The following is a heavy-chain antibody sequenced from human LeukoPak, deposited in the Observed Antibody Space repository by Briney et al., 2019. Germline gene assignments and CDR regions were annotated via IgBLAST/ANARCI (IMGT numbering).Heavy chain of an antibody. Sequence: ASVKVSCQASGYTFTGYYMHWVRQAPGQGLEWMGGINLNSGGTNYAQKFQGRVTMTRDTSISTAYMELSRLRSDDTAVYYCARATEHQLHYYYYYMDVWGKGTTVTVSS. CDR2: INLNSGGT. CDR1: GYTFTGYY. CDR3: ARATEHQLHYYYYYMDV. D-gene: IGHD6-13*01. J-gene: IGHJ6*03. V-gene: IGHV1-2*02.